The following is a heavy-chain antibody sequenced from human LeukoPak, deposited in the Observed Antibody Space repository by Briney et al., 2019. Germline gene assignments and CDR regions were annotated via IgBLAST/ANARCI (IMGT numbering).Heavy chain of an antibody. D-gene: IGHD2-15*01. CDR1: GFTVSTNY. J-gene: IGHJ4*01. Sequence: PGGSLRRSCSAPGFTVSTNYMSWGRQPPGTGLDFVSAIDSGGDTYYADSVKGRFTISRDNSKNTLYLQMNSLRDEDTAVFYCARRPTGCSGDTCSVYFDSWGHGILVSVSS. V-gene: IGHV3-53*01. CDR3: ARRPTGCSGDTCSVYFDS. CDR2: IDSGGDT.